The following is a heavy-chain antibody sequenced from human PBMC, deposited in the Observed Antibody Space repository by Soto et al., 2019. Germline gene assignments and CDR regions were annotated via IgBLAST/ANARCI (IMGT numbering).Heavy chain of an antibody. J-gene: IGHJ2*01. CDR2: VSSTGSYT. V-gene: IGHV3-11*06. CDR1: GFNFGDYY. D-gene: IGHD1-26*01. CDR3: ARLRVGVNWYFDL. Sequence: QMQLVESGGDLVKPGGSLRLSCAASGFNFGDYYMSWVRQAPGKGLEWVSFVSSTGSYTKYSDSVGGRFTVSRDNGKNSLHLQLTSLRVEDTAVYYCARLRVGVNWYFDLWGRGTLVTVSS.